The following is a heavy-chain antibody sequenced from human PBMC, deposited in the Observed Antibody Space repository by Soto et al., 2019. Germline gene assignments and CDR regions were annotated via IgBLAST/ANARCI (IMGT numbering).Heavy chain of an antibody. D-gene: IGHD3-22*01. CDR3: VRDYDSSGYNSDY. Sequence: SGGSLRLSCAASGFTFSSYSMNWVRQAPGKGLEWVSSISSSSSYIYYADSVKGRFTISRDNAKNTLYLQMNSLRAEDTAVYYCVRDYDSSGYNSDYWGQGTPVTVSS. J-gene: IGHJ4*02. V-gene: IGHV3-21*01. CDR2: ISSSSSYI. CDR1: GFTFSSYS.